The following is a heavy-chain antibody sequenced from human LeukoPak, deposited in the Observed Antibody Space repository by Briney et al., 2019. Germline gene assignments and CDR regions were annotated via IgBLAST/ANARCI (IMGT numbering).Heavy chain of an antibody. J-gene: IGHJ4*02. D-gene: IGHD6-13*01. V-gene: IGHV3-30-3*01. CDR3: ARNFGPYSNILYSLDY. CDR1: GFTFSSYA. CDR2: ISYDGSNK. Sequence: PGGSLRLSCAASGFTFSSYALHWVRQAPGKGLEWVAVISYDGSNKYYADSVKGRFTISRENSKNTLYLQMNSLRAVDTAVYYCARNFGPYSNILYSLDYWGQGTLVTASS.